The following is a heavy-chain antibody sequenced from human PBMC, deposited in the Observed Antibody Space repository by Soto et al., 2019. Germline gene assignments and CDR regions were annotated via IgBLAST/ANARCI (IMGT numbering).Heavy chain of an antibody. CDR2: INLRGGTT. CDR1: GYNFNQYY. CDR3: ARGPDDSDVPRWDH. Sequence: QVQLVQSGPEVQKPGASVRLSCATSGYNFNQYYIHWVRQAPGQGLEWMGIINLRGGTTEYAHKFRGRGTVTGDTSTRTAYMELSSLRSEDTAVYFCARGPDDSDVPRWDHWGQGTLITVSS. V-gene: IGHV1-46*02. D-gene: IGHD4-17*01. J-gene: IGHJ4*02.